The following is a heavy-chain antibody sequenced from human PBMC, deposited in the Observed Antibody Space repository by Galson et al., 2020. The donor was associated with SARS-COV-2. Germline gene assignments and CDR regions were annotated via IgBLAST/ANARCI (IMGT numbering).Heavy chain of an antibody. Sequence: SETLSLTCTVSGGSISSGSYYWSWIRQPAGKGLEWIGRIYTSGSTNYNPSLKSRVTISVDTSKNQCSLKLSSVTAADTAVYYCARGGGSSWYSDYWGQGTLVTVSS. CDR3: ARGGGSSWYSDY. CDR1: GGSISSGSYY. CDR2: IYTSGST. J-gene: IGHJ4*02. V-gene: IGHV4-61*02. D-gene: IGHD6-13*01.